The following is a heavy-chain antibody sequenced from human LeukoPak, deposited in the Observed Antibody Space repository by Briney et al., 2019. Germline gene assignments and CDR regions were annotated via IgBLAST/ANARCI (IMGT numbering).Heavy chain of an antibody. CDR3: ARDEPVGATTG. D-gene: IGHD1-26*01. Sequence: GGSLRLSCAASGFTFSNYWMRWVRQAPGKGLEWVANVKKDGSEKYYVDSVKGRFTISRDNVKNSLYLQMNSLRAEDTAIYYCARDEPVGATTGWGQGTLVTVSS. CDR2: VKKDGSEK. J-gene: IGHJ4*02. CDR1: GFTFSNYW. V-gene: IGHV3-7*01.